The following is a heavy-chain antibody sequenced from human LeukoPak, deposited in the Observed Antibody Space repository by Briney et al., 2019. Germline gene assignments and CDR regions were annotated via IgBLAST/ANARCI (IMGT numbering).Heavy chain of an antibody. J-gene: IGHJ4*02. CDR2: IYYSGLT. CDR1: GGSTSSGGYY. D-gene: IGHD3-10*01. CDR3: ARERTYFGSGSYPDS. V-gene: IGHV4-31*03. Sequence: SETLSLTCTVSGGSTSSGGYYWSWLRQHPGKGLEWIVYIYYSGLTYYNPSLGSRVTVSLDTSRNQFSLKLTSVTAADTAVYYCARERTYFGSGSYPDSWGQGTLVTVSS.